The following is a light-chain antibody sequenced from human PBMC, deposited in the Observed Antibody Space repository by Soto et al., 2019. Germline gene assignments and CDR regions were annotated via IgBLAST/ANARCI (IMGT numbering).Light chain of an antibody. CDR3: QSYDSSLSGWVV. Sequence: QSVLTQPHSVSGDPGQRVTISCTGSSYNIGAGYDVHWYQQLPGTAPKLLIYGNSNRPSGVPDRFSGSKSGTSASLAITGLQAEDEADYYCQSYDSSLSGWVVFGGGTKLTV. V-gene: IGLV1-40*01. J-gene: IGLJ2*01. CDR2: GNS. CDR1: SYNIGAGYD.